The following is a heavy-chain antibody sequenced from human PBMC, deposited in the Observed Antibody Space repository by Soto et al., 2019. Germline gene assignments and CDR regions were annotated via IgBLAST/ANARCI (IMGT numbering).Heavy chain of an antibody. CDR2: IKTDGSEE. D-gene: IGHD3-16*02. V-gene: IGHV3-7*01. J-gene: IGHJ4*02. CDR3: AIYHDSDWETYSFRH. CDR1: GLTFRTYL. Sequence: GGSLRLSCRTSGLTFRTYLMSWVRRAPGKGLEWVANIKTDGSEEYYADSVEGRFTISRDNTKNSLYLQMNSLRADDTAMYYCAIYHDSDWETYSFRHWGQGTLXT.